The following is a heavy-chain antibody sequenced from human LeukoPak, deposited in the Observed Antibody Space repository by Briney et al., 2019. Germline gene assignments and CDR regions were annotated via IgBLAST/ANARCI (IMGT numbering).Heavy chain of an antibody. CDR2: IYHSGST. D-gene: IGHD6-19*01. CDR1: GYSISSGYY. Sequence: PSETLSLTCTVSGYSISSGYYWGWIRQPPGKGLEWIGSIYHSGSTYYNPSLKSRVTISVDTSKNQFSLKLSSVTAADTAVYYCARVDSGPHLWLYYYYMDVWGKGTTVTVSS. CDR3: ARVDSGPHLWLYYYYMDV. J-gene: IGHJ6*03. V-gene: IGHV4-38-2*02.